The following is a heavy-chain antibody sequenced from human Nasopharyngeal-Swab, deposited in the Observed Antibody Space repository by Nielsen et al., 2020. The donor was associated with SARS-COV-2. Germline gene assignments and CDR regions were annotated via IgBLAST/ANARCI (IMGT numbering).Heavy chain of an antibody. V-gene: IGHV4-39*01. J-gene: IGHJ5*02. D-gene: IGHD3-3*01. CDR3: ARMYYDFWSGYYEVYNWFDP. Sequence: WVRQAPGKGLEWIGSIYYSGSTYYNPSLKSRVTISVDTSKNQFSLKLSSVTAADTAVYYCARMYYDFWSGYYEVYNWFDPWGQGTLVTVSS. CDR2: IYYSGST.